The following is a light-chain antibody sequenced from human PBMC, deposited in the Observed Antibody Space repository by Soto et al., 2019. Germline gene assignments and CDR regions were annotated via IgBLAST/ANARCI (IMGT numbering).Light chain of an antibody. CDR2: KAS. V-gene: IGKV1-5*03. J-gene: IGKJ1*01. CDR3: QQYNNYWT. CDR1: QSISDW. Sequence: DIQMTQSPSTLSASVGDRVTITCRASQSISDWLAWYQQRPGKAPKLLIYKASNLQSGVPSRFSGSGSETEFRLTSTRLQPDDVATYCCQQYNNYWTFGQGTKVESK.